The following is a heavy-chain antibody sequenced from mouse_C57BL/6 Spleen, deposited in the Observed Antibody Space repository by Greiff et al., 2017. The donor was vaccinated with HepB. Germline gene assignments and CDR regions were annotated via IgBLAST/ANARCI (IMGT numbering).Heavy chain of an antibody. Sequence: QLQQSGPELVKPGASVKISCKASGYSFTSYYIHWVKQRPGQGLEWIGWIYPGSGNTKYNEKFKGKATLTADTSSSTAYMQLSSLTSEDSAVYYCARTPMVTTGTFDYWGQGTTLTVSS. J-gene: IGHJ2*01. CDR3: ARTPMVTTGTFDY. D-gene: IGHD2-2*01. CDR1: GYSFTSYY. V-gene: IGHV1-66*01. CDR2: IYPGSGNT.